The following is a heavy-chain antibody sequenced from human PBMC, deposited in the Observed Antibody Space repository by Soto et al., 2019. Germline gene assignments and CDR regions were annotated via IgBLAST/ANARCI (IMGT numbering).Heavy chain of an antibody. J-gene: IGHJ4*02. V-gene: IGHV3-30*18. CDR1: GFTFSSYG. Sequence: GGSLRLSCAASGFTFSSYGMHWVRQAPGKGLEWVAVISYDGSNKYYADSVKGRFTISRDNSKNTLYLQMNSLRAEDTAVYYCAKDTGDYWGQGTLVTSPQ. CDR3: AKDTGDY. CDR2: ISYDGSNK. D-gene: IGHD4-17*01.